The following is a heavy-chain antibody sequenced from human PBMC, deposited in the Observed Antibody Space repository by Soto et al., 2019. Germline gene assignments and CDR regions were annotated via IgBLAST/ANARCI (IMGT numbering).Heavy chain of an antibody. CDR1: GGSISSGGYY. CDR2: IYYSGST. Sequence: QVQLQESGPGLEKPSQTLSLTCTVSGGSISSGGYYWSWIRQHPGKGLEWIGYIYYSGSTYYNPSLKSRVTISVDTSKNQFSLKLSSVTATDTAVYYCARGIAAAGTGGYFDYWGQGTLVTVSS. V-gene: IGHV4-31*03. J-gene: IGHJ4*02. D-gene: IGHD6-13*01. CDR3: ARGIAAAGTGGYFDY.